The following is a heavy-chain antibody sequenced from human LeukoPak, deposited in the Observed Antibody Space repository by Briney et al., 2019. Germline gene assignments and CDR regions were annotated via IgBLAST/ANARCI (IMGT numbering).Heavy chain of an antibody. Sequence: PGGALRLSCAASGFTFSDYYMSWIRQAPGKGLEWVSYISSSGSTIYSAASVKRRFTISSDNAKNSLYLQMNSLRAEDTAVYYCARPNDYGDYNYYGMDVWGQGTTVTVSS. V-gene: IGHV3-11*01. J-gene: IGHJ6*02. CDR2: ISSSGSTI. D-gene: IGHD4-17*01. CDR3: ARPNDYGDYNYYGMDV. CDR1: GFTFSDYY.